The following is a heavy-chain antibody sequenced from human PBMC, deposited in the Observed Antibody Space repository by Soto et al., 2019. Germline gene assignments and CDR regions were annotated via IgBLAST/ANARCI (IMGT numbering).Heavy chain of an antibody. J-gene: IGHJ4*02. Sequence: AAGFPRRSDALDWGRLAQGEGVVWVYSIGASRCSTYYADSVKGRFNIFRDNSKNTLYLQMSSLRAEDTAIYYFAKSRDTHTAFHYRGQGSPVSVSS. D-gene: IGHD3-10*01. CDR2: IGASRCST. V-gene: IGHV3-23*01. CDR1: GFPRRSDA. CDR3: AKSRDTHTAFHY.